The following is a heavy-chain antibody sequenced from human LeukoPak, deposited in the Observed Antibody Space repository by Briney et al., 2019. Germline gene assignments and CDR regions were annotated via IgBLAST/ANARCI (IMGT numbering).Heavy chain of an antibody. CDR2: IYPGDSDT. CDR3: ARVLRDFRSTSCYGTYYFDY. Sequence: GESLKISCKGSGYSFTSYWIGWVRQMPGKGLEWMGIIYPGDSDTRYSPSFQGQVTISADKSITTAFLQWSSLKASDTAMYFCARVLRDFRSTSCYGTYYFDYWGQGTLVTVSS. D-gene: IGHD2-2*01. CDR1: GYSFTSYW. J-gene: IGHJ4*02. V-gene: IGHV5-51*01.